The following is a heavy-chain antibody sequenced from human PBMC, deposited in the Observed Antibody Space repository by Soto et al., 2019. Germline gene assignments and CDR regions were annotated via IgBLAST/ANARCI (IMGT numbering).Heavy chain of an antibody. CDR1: GGSISSFY. CDR3: AREDFWSGCDH. Sequence: SETLSLTCTISGGSISSFYWSWIRQPPGKGLEWIGYILHSGSTNYNPSLESRVTISLDASKNQFSLKLSSVTAADTAVYFCAREDFWSGCDHWCPGTQVTVSS. J-gene: IGHJ4*02. D-gene: IGHD3-3*01. CDR2: ILHSGST. V-gene: IGHV4-59*01.